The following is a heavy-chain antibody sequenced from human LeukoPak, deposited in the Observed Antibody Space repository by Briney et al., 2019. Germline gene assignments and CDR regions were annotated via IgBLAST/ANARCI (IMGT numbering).Heavy chain of an antibody. CDR3: AIIKDIVIN. J-gene: IGHJ4*02. CDR2: ISYDGSNK. D-gene: IGHD2-15*01. CDR1: GFTFSNYG. V-gene: IGHV3-30*03. Sequence: GGSLRLSCAASGFTFSNYGMHWVRQAPGKGPEWVAVISYDGSNKYYADSVKGRFTISRDNSKNTLYLQMNSLRAEDTAVYYCAIIKDIVINWGQGTLVTVSS.